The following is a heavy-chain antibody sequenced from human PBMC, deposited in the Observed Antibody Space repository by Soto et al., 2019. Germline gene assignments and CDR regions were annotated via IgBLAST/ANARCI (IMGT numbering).Heavy chain of an antibody. D-gene: IGHD6-13*01. CDR1: GFTFSSYG. J-gene: IGHJ4*02. CDR2: IWYDGSNK. Sequence: GGSLRLSCAASGFTFSSYGMHWVRQAPGKGLEWVAVIWYDGSNKYYADSVKGRFTISRDNSKNTLYLQMNSLRAEDTAVYYCARDDSKYSSSWYYFDYWGQGTLVTVSS. V-gene: IGHV3-33*01. CDR3: ARDDSKYSSSWYYFDY.